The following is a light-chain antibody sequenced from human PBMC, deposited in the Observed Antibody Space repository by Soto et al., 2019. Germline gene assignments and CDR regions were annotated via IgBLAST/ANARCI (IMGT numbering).Light chain of an antibody. CDR2: AAS. Sequence: DIQMTQSPSSVSASVGDRVTITCRASQGITNWLAWYQQKPGKAPNLLIFAASSLQGAVPSRFSCRGSGTDFTLTISSLQPEDFATYYCQQTNSFPYTFGQGTKLEIK. J-gene: IGKJ2*01. V-gene: IGKV1D-12*01. CDR3: QQTNSFPYT. CDR1: QGITNW.